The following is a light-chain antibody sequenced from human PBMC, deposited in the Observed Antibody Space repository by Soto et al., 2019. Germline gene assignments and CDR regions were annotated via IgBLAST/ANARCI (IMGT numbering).Light chain of an antibody. CDR1: SSDVGGYNY. V-gene: IGLV2-14*01. J-gene: IGLJ3*02. CDR2: EVS. Sequence: QSALTQPASVSGSPGQSITISCTGTSSDVGGYNYVSWYQQHPGKAPKLIIYEVSNRPSGVSNRFSGSKSGNTASLTISGRQAEDEDDYYCRSYTTRRTLAVFGGGTKVTVL. CDR3: RSYTTRRTLAV.